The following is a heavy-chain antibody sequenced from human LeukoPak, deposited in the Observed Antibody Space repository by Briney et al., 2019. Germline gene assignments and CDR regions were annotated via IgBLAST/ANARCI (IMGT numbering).Heavy chain of an antibody. J-gene: IGHJ6*03. CDR1: GFTFSSYW. CDR3: ARGDSSGWYYYYYMDV. CDR2: IKQDGSEK. D-gene: IGHD6-19*01. Sequence: TGGSLRLSCAASGFTFSSYWMSWVRQAPGKGLEWVANIKQDGSEKYYVDSVKGRFTISRDNAKNSLYLQMNSLRAEDTAVYYCARGDSSGWYYYYYMDVWGKGTTVTVYS. V-gene: IGHV3-7*01.